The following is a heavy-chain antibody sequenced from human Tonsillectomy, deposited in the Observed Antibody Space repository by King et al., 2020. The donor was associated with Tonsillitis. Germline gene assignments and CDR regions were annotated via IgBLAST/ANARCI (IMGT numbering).Heavy chain of an antibody. CDR3: ARFEYDFWNGGDWFDP. CDR2: IYYSGNT. CDR1: GGSISSYY. V-gene: IGHV4-59*01. Sequence: QLQESGPGLVKPSETLSLTCTVSGGSISSYYWSWIRQPPGKGLEWIGYIYYSGNTNYNPSLKSRVTISVDTSKNQFSLKLSSVTAADTAVYYCARFEYDFWNGGDWFDPWGQGTLVTVSS. D-gene: IGHD3-3*01. J-gene: IGHJ5*02.